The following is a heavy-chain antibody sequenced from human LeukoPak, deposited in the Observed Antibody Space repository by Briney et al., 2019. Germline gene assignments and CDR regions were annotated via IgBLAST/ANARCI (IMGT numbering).Heavy chain of an antibody. CDR2: ISAYNGNT. CDR1: GYTFTSYG. D-gene: IGHD3-9*01. CDR3: ARAGRQDWALGDYYYYYMDV. Sequence: GASVKVSCKASGYTFTSYGISWVRQAPGQGLEWMGWISAYNGNTNYAQKLQGRVTMTTDTSTSTAYMELSSLRSEDTAVYYCARAGRQDWALGDYYYYYMDVWGKGTTVTISS. J-gene: IGHJ6*03. V-gene: IGHV1-18*01.